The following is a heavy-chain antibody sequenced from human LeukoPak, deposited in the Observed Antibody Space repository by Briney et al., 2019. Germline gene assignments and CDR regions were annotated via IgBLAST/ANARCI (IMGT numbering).Heavy chain of an antibody. V-gene: IGHV3-23*01. CDR2: ISGSGGST. D-gene: IGHD1-26*01. J-gene: IGHJ3*02. CDR3: AKPRGELNAFDI. CDR1: GFTFSSYA. Sequence: PGGSPRLSCAASGFTFSSYAMSWVRQAPGKGLEWVSAISGSGGSTYYADSVKGRFTISRDNSKNTLYLQMNSLRAEDTAVYYCAKPRGELNAFDIWGQGTMVTVSS.